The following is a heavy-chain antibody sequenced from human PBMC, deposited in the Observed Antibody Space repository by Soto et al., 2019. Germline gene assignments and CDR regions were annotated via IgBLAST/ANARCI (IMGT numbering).Heavy chain of an antibody. V-gene: IGHV3-30-3*01. J-gene: IGHJ5*02. CDR1: GFTFSSYA. D-gene: IGHD1-26*01. Sequence: QVQLVESGGGVVQPGRSLRLSCAGSGFTFSSYAMHWVRQAPGKGLEWVAVISYDGSNKYYADSVKGLFTISRDNSKNTLYLQMNSLRAEDTAVYYCARDGSRFTWFAPWGQGTLVTVSS. CDR2: ISYDGSNK. CDR3: ARDGSRFTWFAP.